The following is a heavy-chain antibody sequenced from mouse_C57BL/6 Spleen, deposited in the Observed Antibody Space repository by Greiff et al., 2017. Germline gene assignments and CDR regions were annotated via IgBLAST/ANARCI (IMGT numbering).Heavy chain of an antibody. CDR1: GYSITSGYY. V-gene: IGHV3-6*01. Sequence: DVKLQESGPGLVKPSQSLSLTCSVTGYSITSGYYWNWIRQFPGNKLEWMGYISYDGSNNYNPSLKNRISITRDTSKNQFFLKLNSVTTEDTATYYCARGDYDWYYFDYWGQGTTLTVAS. D-gene: IGHD2-4*01. CDR2: ISYDGSN. CDR3: ARGDYDWYYFDY. J-gene: IGHJ2*01.